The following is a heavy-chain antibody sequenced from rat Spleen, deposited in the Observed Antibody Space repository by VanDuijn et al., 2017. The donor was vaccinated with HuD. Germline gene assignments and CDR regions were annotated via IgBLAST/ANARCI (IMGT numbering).Heavy chain of an antibody. D-gene: IGHD1-2*01. Sequence: EVQLVESDGGLVQPGRSLKLSCAASGFTFSDYYMAWVRQAPTKGLEWVATINYDGSSTYYRDSVKGRFTISRDNAKSTLYLEMDSLRSEDTATYYCTREIAFYFDYWGQGVMVTVSS. V-gene: IGHV5-29*01. CDR3: TREIAFYFDY. J-gene: IGHJ2*01. CDR2: INYDGSST. CDR1: GFTFSDYY.